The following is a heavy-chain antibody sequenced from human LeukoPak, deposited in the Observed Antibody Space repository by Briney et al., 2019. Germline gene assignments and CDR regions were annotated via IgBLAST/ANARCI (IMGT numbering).Heavy chain of an antibody. V-gene: IGHV3-23*01. J-gene: IGHJ4*02. CDR1: GFTFSSYA. D-gene: IGHD3-10*01. Sequence: GGSLRLSCAASGFTFSSYAMSWVRQTPGKGLEWVSGISGSDASTYYTDSVKGRFTISRDNSKNTLYLQMNSLRAEDTAVYYCARVPPFGGYYFDCWGQGTLVTVSS. CDR3: ARVPPFGGYYFDC. CDR2: ISGSDAST.